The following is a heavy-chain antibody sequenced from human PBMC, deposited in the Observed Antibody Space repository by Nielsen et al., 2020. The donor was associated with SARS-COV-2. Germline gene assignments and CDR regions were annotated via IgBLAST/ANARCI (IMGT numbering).Heavy chain of an antibody. V-gene: IGHV3-30-3*01. Sequence: GGSLRLSCAASGFTFSSYAMNWVRQAPGKGLEWVAAISYDGSNKYYADSVKGRFTISRDNSKNTLYLQMNSLIAEDTAVYYCARVRRLGYCSSTSFYMDLGNWFDPWGQGTLVTVSS. D-gene: IGHD2-2*02. CDR3: ARVRRLGYCSSTSFYMDLGNWFDP. J-gene: IGHJ5*02. CDR1: GFTFSSYA. CDR2: ISYDGSNK.